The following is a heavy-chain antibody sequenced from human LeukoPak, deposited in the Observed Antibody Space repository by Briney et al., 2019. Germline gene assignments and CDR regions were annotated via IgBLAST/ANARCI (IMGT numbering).Heavy chain of an antibody. CDR3: ARVPTFRYCSSTSCHTGRPNYDYYYHGMDV. D-gene: IGHD2-2*02. CDR2: INHSGST. V-gene: IGHV4-34*01. Sequence: SETLSLTCAVYGGSFSGYYWCWIRQPPVKALEWIGEINHSGSTNYNPSVKSRVTISVDTSKNQFSLKLSSVTAADTAVYYCARVPTFRYCSSTSCHTGRPNYDYYYHGMDVWGQGTTVTVSS. CDR1: GGSFSGYY. J-gene: IGHJ6*02.